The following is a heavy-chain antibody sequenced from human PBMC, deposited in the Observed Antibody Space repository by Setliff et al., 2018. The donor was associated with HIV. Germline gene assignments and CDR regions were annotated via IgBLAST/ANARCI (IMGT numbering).Heavy chain of an antibody. Sequence: TSETLSLTCIVSGPSINIHYWSWIRQSPGKAFEWIGYIYSTGSTNYNPSLQSRVTISMVASRNQFSLKVTSVTAADTAVYYCARHNCGTTACYGVVVWGQGTMVTVSS. CDR2: IYSTGST. CDR3: ARHNCGTTACYGVVV. CDR1: GPSINIHY. V-gene: IGHV4-59*11. J-gene: IGHJ3*01. D-gene: IGHD2-2*01.